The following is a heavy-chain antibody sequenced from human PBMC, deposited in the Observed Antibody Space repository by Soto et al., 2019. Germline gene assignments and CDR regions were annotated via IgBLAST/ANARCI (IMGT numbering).Heavy chain of an antibody. CDR3: ARDTGPRNYDFWSGPFDY. D-gene: IGHD3-3*01. J-gene: IGHJ4*02. Sequence: ASVKVSCKAPGYTFTSYYMHWVRQAPGQGLEWMGIINPSGGSTSYAQKFQGRVTMTRDTSTSTVYMELSSLRSEDTAVYYCARDTGPRNYDFWSGPFDYWGQGTLVTVSS. CDR2: INPSGGST. V-gene: IGHV1-46*01. CDR1: GYTFTSYY.